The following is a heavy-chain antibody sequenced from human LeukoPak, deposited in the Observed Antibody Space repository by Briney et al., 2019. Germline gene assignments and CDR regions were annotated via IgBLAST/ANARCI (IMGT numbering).Heavy chain of an antibody. D-gene: IGHD6-19*01. Sequence: ASVKVSCKASGYTFTSYAMHWVRQAPGQRLEWMGWINAGNGNTKYSQKFQGRVTITRDTSASTAYMELSSLRSEDTAVYYCARDLSSGWYSSSPRVGYGMDVWGQGTTVTVSS. CDR3: ARDLSSGWYSSSPRVGYGMDV. CDR1: GYTFTSYA. CDR2: INAGNGNT. J-gene: IGHJ6*02. V-gene: IGHV1-3*01.